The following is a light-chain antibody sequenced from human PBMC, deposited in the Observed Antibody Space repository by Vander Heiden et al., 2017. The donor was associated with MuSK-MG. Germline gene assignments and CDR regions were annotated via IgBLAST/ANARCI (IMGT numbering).Light chain of an antibody. V-gene: IGLV7-43*01. Sequence: QPVLTQALSLTVSPGVPVTLTCRSRTGALPSGSYLYSFPQKPGQAPRALICSTTNKPAWTPALFSGSLRGGKAALTLSGVQAEDDAYYYCLHYYGGAWVFGGGTKLTVL. CDR2: STT. CDR3: LHYYGGAWV. J-gene: IGLJ3*02. CDR1: TGALPSGSY.